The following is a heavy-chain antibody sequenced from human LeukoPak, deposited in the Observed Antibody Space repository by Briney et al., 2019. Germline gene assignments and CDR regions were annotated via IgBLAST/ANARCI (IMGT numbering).Heavy chain of an antibody. CDR3: ATLPGIAAAPRGPPFDY. Sequence: PSETLSLTCTVSGGSISSYYWSWIRQPPGKGLEWIGHIYYSGSTNYNPSLKSRVTISVDTSKNQFSLKLSSVTAADTAVYYCATLPGIAAAPRGPPFDYWGQGTLVTVST. V-gene: IGHV4-59*12. CDR2: IYYSGST. D-gene: IGHD6-13*01. CDR1: GGSISSYY. J-gene: IGHJ4*02.